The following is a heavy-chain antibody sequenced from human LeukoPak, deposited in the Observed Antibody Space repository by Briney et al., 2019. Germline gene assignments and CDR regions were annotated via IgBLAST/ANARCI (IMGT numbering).Heavy chain of an antibody. D-gene: IGHD6-19*01. CDR3: ARGRQAFGQWLVRPPAVYDY. CDR2: INHSGST. J-gene: IGHJ4*02. V-gene: IGHV4-34*01. Sequence: PSETLSLTCAVCGGSFSGYYWSWIRQPPGQGLEWIGEINHSGSTNYNPSLKSRVTISVDTSKNQFSLKLSSVTAADTAVYYCARGRQAFGQWLVRPPAVYDYWGQGTLVTVSS. CDR1: GGSFSGYY.